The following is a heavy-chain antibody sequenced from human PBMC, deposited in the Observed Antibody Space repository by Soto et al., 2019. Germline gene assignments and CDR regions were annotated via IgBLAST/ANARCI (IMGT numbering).Heavy chain of an antibody. J-gene: IGHJ1*01. CDR2: INWNGVNK. CDR1: GFMFEDFA. V-gene: IGHV3-9*01. CDR3: AKDVDRLGELWGYFQS. Sequence: GGSLRLSCTVSGFMFEDFAMHWVRQAPGQGLEWVSGINWNGVNKGYAESVLGRFTISRDNAKKSLYLDMNYLRPEDTALYFCAKDVDRLGELWGYFQSWGQGTMVTVSS. D-gene: IGHD3-16*01.